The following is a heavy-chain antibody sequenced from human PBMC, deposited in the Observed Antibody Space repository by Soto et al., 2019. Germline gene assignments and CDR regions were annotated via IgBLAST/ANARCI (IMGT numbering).Heavy chain of an antibody. Sequence: QVQLVESGGGVVQPGRSLRLSCAASGCTFSSYGMHWVRQAPGKGLEWVAIISYDGSNKYYADSVKGRFTISRDNSKNTLYLQMNSLRAEDTAVYYCAKGYSNLDYWGQGTLVTVSS. CDR1: GCTFSSYG. D-gene: IGHD4-4*01. CDR2: ISYDGSNK. J-gene: IGHJ4*02. V-gene: IGHV3-30*18. CDR3: AKGYSNLDY.